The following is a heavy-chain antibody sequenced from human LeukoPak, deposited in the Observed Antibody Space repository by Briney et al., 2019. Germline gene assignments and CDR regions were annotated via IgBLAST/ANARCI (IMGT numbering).Heavy chain of an antibody. Sequence: SETLSLTCSAAAGSISSYYWSWIRQPAGKGREWIGRIYTTGNTDYNPSLKSRVTMSVDTSKNQFSLNLSSVTAADTAVYYCASDARGWSGFDYWGQGTLDTVSS. CDR1: AGSISSYY. CDR2: IYTTGNT. V-gene: IGHV4-4*07. J-gene: IGHJ4*02. D-gene: IGHD3-3*01. CDR3: ASDARGWSGFDY.